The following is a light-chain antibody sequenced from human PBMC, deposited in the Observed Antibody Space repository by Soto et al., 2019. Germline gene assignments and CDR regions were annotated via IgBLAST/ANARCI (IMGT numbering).Light chain of an antibody. CDR3: TSYTTSSTRV. V-gene: IGLV2-14*01. J-gene: IGLJ3*02. CDR1: SSDVGAYNY. CDR2: DVS. Sequence: QSVLTQPASVSGSPGQSITISCTGTSSDVGAYNYVSWYQQHPGNAPKLMIFDVSNRPSGVSNRFSGSKSGNTASLTISGLQAEDEADYFCTSYTTSSTRVFGGGTKLTVL.